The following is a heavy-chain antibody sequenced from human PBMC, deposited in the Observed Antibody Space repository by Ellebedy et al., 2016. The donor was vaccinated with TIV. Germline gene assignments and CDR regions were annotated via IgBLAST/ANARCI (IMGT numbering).Heavy chain of an antibody. CDR2: ITESGGNT. CDR3: ARDPVGVGPAVDV. J-gene: IGHJ3*01. Sequence: PGGSLRLSCAASGLPFSSHAMSWVRHAPGKGLEWVSSITESGGNTSYADSVKGRFTISRDNSKDTLFLQMNSRRAEDTAIYFCARDPVGVGPAVDVWGQGTMVTVSS. D-gene: IGHD1-26*01. V-gene: IGHV3-23*01. CDR1: GLPFSSHA.